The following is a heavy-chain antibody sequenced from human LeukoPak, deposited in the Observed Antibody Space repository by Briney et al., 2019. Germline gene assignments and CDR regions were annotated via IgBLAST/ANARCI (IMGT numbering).Heavy chain of an antibody. CDR2: IYYSGST. Sequence: PSEPLSLTCTLSGGSISSSSYYWGWIRQPPGKELEWIWSIYYSGSTYYNPSLKSRVTISVDTSKNQFSLKLSSGTAADTAVYYCARSIAARPPFDYWGQGTLVTVSS. J-gene: IGHJ4*02. D-gene: IGHD6-6*01. CDR1: GGSISSSSYY. V-gene: IGHV4-39*01. CDR3: ARSIAARPPFDY.